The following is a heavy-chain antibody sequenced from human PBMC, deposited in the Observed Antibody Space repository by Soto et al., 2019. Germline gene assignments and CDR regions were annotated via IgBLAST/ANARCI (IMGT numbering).Heavy chain of an antibody. V-gene: IGHV4-61*01. Sequence: SETLSLTCTVSGGSVSSGSYYWSWIRQPPGKGLEWIGYIYYSGSTNYNPSLKSRVTISVDTSKNQFSLKLSSVTAADTAVYYCARERAYSGYYYYGMDVWGQGTTVTVSS. D-gene: IGHD6-13*01. J-gene: IGHJ6*02. CDR1: GGSVSSGSYY. CDR3: ARERAYSGYYYYGMDV. CDR2: IYYSGST.